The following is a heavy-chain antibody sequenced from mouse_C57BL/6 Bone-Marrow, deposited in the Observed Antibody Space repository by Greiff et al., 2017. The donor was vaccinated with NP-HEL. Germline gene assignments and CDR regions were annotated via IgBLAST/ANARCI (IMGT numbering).Heavy chain of an antibody. CDR1: GYTFTSYW. D-gene: IGHD2-1*01. CDR2: IHPNSGST. Sequence: VQLQQPGAELVKPGASVKLSCKASGYTFTSYWMHWVKQRPGQGLEWIGVIHPNSGSTNYNEKFKSKATLTVDKSSSTAYMQLSSLTSEDSAVYYCARFGNYPWFAYWGQGTLVTVSA. CDR3: ARFGNYPWFAY. J-gene: IGHJ3*01. V-gene: IGHV1-64*01.